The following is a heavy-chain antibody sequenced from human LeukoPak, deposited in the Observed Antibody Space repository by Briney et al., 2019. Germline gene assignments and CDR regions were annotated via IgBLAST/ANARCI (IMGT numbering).Heavy chain of an antibody. D-gene: IGHD2-21*02. CDR1: GYTFTGYY. Sequence: GASVKVSCKASGYTFTGYYMHWVRQAPGQGLEWVGWINPNSGGTNYAQKFQGRVTMTRDTSISTAYMELSRLRSDDTAVYYCARKCGGDCYKNWFDPWGQGTLVTVSS. CDR2: INPNSGGT. CDR3: ARKCGGDCYKNWFDP. J-gene: IGHJ5*02. V-gene: IGHV1-2*02.